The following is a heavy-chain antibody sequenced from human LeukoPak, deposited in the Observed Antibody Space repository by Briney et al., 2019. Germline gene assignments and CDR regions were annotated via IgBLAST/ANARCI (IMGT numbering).Heavy chain of an antibody. CDR2: INSDGSST. J-gene: IGHJ4*02. V-gene: IGHV3-74*01. CDR1: GFTFSSYW. D-gene: IGHD3-10*01. Sequence: GGSLRLSCAASGFTFSSYWMHWVRHAPGKGLVWVSRINSDGSSTSYADSVKGRFTISRDNAKNTLYLQMNSLRAEDTAVYYCARSTVRGVIITPRYWGQGTLVTVSS. CDR3: ARSTVRGVIITPRY.